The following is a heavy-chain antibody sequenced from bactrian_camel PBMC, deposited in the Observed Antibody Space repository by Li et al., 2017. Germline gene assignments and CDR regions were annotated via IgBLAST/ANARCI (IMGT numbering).Heavy chain of an antibody. CDR3: AATQNLLWYPLSTPSGYSY. CDR1: GRTYSKWC. CDR2: IDSRGIT. V-gene: IGHV3S57*01. D-gene: IGHD2*01. Sequence: HVQLVESGGGSAQAGGSLRLSCAASGRTYSKWCMGWFRQISGKEREGLATIDSRGITAYADSVKGRFTISKDNFKNTLYLQMNSLKPEDAAMFYCAATQNLLWYPLSTPSGYSYWGQGTQVTVS. J-gene: IGHJ4*01.